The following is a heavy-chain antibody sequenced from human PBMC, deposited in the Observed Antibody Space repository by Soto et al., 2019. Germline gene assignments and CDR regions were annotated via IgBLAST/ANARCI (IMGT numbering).Heavy chain of an antibody. CDR3: ARVYDSSGYLDY. D-gene: IGHD3-22*01. CDR1: GYTFTSYG. V-gene: IGHV1-3*01. Sequence: GASVKVSCKASGYTFTSYGIHWVRQAPGQRLEWMGWINAANGDTKYSPKFQGRVTITRDTSASTAYMELSSLRSEDTAVYYCARVYDSSGYLDYWGQGTLVTVSS. CDR2: INAANGDT. J-gene: IGHJ4*02.